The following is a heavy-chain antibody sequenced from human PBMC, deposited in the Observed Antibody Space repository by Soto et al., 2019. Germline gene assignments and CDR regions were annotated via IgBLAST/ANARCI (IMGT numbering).Heavy chain of an antibody. V-gene: IGHV4-39*01. CDR1: GGSISSSSYY. J-gene: IGHJ3*02. Sequence: SETLSLTCTVSGGSISSSSYYWGWIRQPPGKGLEWIGSIYYSGSTYYNPSLKSRVTISVDTSKNQFSLKLSSVTAADTAVYYCARHRKGRSGHDSDVGAFDIWGQGTMVTVSS. CDR3: ARHRKGRSGHDSDVGAFDI. CDR2: IYYSGST. D-gene: IGHD5-12*01.